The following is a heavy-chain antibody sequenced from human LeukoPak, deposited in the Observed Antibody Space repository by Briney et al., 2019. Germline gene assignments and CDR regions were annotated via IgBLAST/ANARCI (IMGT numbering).Heavy chain of an antibody. Sequence: SETLSLTCTVSSASVTTHYWAWIRQPPGKGLGWIGFVSKTGNTNYNPSLKSRVTISADTSKNIFSLKLRTLTAADTAVYFCARRGAPSKLYYFDSWGPGTLVIVS. CDR2: VSKTGNT. V-gene: IGHV4-59*08. D-gene: IGHD1-26*01. J-gene: IGHJ4*02. CDR3: ARRGAPSKLYYFDS. CDR1: SASVTTHY.